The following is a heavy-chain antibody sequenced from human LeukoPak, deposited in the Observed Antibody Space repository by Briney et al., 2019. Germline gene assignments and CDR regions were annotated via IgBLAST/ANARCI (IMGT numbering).Heavy chain of an antibody. CDR3: ARGLSAAAGY. Sequence: VASVTVSCKASGYTFTSYDINWARQATGQGLEWMGWMNPNSGYTGFAQKFQGRVTLTRNTSISTAYMELSSLRSEDTAVYYCARGLSAAAGYWGQGTLVTVSS. CDR2: MNPNSGYT. V-gene: IGHV1-8*01. J-gene: IGHJ4*02. CDR1: GYTFTSYD. D-gene: IGHD6-13*01.